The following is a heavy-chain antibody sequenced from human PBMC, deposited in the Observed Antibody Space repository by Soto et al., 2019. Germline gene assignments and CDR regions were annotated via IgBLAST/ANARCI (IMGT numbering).Heavy chain of an antibody. Sequence: QVHVVRSGAEMKSLGSSVNVSCQASGGTYSSYAFNWVRQAPGQGLEWMGGIIPVFETTKLAQKFQGRVTLTADESTTTAYMELSRLRSEDAAVYFCILGYSSSWKTFFDYWGQGTLVSVTS. CDR3: ILGYSSSWKTFFDY. D-gene: IGHD3-10*01. CDR2: IIPVFETT. CDR1: GGTYSSYA. V-gene: IGHV1-69*01. J-gene: IGHJ4*02.